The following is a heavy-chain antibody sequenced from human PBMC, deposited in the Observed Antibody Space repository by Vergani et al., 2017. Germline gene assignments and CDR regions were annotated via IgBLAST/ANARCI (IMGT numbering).Heavy chain of an antibody. J-gene: IGHJ6*02. V-gene: IGHV3-21*01. CDR3: ARDVGNYYGSGTYWGDYYGMDV. CDR2: ISSSSTYI. Sequence: EVQLVESGGGLVKPGGSLRLSCAASGFTFSTHSMNRVRQAPGKGLEWVSSISSSSTYIYYADSVKGRFTISRDNANNSLYLQMNSLKAEDTAVYYCARDVGNYYGSGTYWGDYYGMDVWGQGTTVTVSS. CDR1: GFTFSTHS. D-gene: IGHD3-10*01.